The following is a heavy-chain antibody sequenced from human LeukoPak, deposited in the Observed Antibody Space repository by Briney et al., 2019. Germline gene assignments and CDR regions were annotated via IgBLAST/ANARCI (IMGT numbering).Heavy chain of an antibody. CDR2: IYPGDSDI. D-gene: IGHD1-7*01. Sequence: GESLKISCKGSGYSFTSYWIGWVRQMPGKGLEWMGIIYPGDSDIRYNPSFQGQVTISADKSITTAYLQWSSLKASVTAMYYCARATTGTRTVDYWGQGTLVTVSS. V-gene: IGHV5-51*01. CDR3: ARATTGTRTVDY. J-gene: IGHJ4*02. CDR1: GYSFTSYW.